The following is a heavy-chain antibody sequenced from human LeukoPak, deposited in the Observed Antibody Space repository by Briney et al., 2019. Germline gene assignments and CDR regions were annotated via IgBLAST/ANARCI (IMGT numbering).Heavy chain of an antibody. Sequence: PGGSLRLSCAASEFSFNNFAMYWVRQAPGKGLEWLAVISYDGSITYYADSVKGRFTISRDNSNNTLHLQMNSLRAEDTALYYCARGDNPLWFDPWGQGTLVIVSS. V-gene: IGHV3-30-3*01. CDR2: ISYDGSIT. CDR3: ARGDNPLWFDP. D-gene: IGHD5-24*01. J-gene: IGHJ5*02. CDR1: EFSFNNFA.